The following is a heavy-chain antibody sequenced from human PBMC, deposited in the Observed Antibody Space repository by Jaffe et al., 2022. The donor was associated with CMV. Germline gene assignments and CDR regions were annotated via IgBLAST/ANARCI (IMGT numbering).Heavy chain of an antibody. J-gene: IGHJ6*02. CDR1: GFTFDDYA. CDR2: ISWNSGSI. V-gene: IGHV3-9*01. D-gene: IGHD2-2*01. Sequence: EVQLVESGGGLVQPGRSLRLSCAASGFTFDDYAMHWVRQAPGKGLEWVSGISWNSGSIGYADSVKGRFTISRDNAKNSLYLQMNSLRAEDTALYYCAKDMGCSSTSCYVVDYHYYYGMDVWGQGTTVTVSS. CDR3: AKDMGCSSTSCYVVDYHYYYGMDV.